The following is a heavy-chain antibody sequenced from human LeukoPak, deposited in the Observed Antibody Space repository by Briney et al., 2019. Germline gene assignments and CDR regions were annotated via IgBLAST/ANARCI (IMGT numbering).Heavy chain of an antibody. Sequence: GGSLRLSCAASGFTFSSYSMNWVRQAPGKGLEWVSSISSSSSYIYYADSVKGRFTISRDNAKNSLYLQMNSLRAEDTAVYYCARDGDTAMVSFDYWGKGTLVTVS. CDR3: ARDGDTAMVSFDY. D-gene: IGHD5-18*01. J-gene: IGHJ4*02. V-gene: IGHV3-21*01. CDR2: ISSSSSYI. CDR1: GFTFSSYS.